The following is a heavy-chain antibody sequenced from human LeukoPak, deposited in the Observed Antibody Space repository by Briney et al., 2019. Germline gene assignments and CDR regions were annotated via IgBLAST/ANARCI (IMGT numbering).Heavy chain of an antibody. J-gene: IGHJ4*02. D-gene: IGHD3-22*01. CDR1: GGSFSGYY. CDR3: ARAPGAMVLPYYDSSGYHLHY. Sequence: SETLSLTCAVYGGSFSGYYWSWIRQPPGKGLEWIGEINHSGSTNYNPSLKSRVTISVDTSKNQFSLKLSSVTAADTAVYYCARAPGAMVLPYYDSSGYHLHYWGQGTLVTVSS. V-gene: IGHV4-34*01. CDR2: INHSGST.